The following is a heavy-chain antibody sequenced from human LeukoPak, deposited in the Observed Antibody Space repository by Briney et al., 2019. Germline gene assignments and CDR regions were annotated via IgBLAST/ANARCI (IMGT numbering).Heavy chain of an antibody. CDR3: AELGITMIGGV. CDR2: IYSGGST. D-gene: IGHD3-10*02. CDR1: GFTVSTNY. Sequence: GGSLRLSCVVSGFTVSTNYMSWVRQAPGKGLEWVSLIYSGGSTYYADSVKGRFTISRDNAKNSLYLQMNSLRAEDTAVYYCAELGITMIGGVWGKGTTVTISS. J-gene: IGHJ6*04. V-gene: IGHV3-53*01.